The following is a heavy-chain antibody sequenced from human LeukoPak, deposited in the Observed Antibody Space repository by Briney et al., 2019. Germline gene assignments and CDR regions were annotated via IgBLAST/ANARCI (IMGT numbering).Heavy chain of an antibody. CDR2: ISWDGGST. CDR3: ARSYGGGIYYFDY. CDR1: GFTFDDYA. Sequence: PGGSLRLSCAASGFTFDDYAMHWVRHAPGKGLEWVSLISWDGGSTYYADSVKGRFTISRDNAKNSLYLQMNSLRAEDTAVYYCARSYGGGIYYFDYWGQGTLVTVSS. D-gene: IGHD1-14*01. V-gene: IGHV3-43D*03. J-gene: IGHJ4*02.